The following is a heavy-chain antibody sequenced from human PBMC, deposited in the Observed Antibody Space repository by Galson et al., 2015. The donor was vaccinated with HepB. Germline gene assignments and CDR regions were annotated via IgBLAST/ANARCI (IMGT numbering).Heavy chain of an antibody. CDR2: IWYDGSNK. V-gene: IGHV3-33*01. D-gene: IGHD6-13*01. CDR1: GFTFSSYG. Sequence: LRLSCAASGFTFSSYGMHWVRQAPGKGLEWVAVIWYDGSNKYYADSVKGRFTISRDNSKNTLYLQMNSLRAEDTAVYYCARGFSSSWDDAFDIWGQGTMVTVSS. J-gene: IGHJ3*02. CDR3: ARGFSSSWDDAFDI.